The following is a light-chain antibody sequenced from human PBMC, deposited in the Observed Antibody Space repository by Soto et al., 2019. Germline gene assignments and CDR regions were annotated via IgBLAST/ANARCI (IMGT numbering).Light chain of an antibody. Sequence: QSVLTQPASVSGSPGQSITISCTGTSSDVGAYNYVSWYQQHPGRAPKLMIYEVSYRPSGVSNRFSGSKSGNTASLTISGLQAEDEADYYCISFTTITTWVFGGGTQLTVL. CDR2: EVS. J-gene: IGLJ3*02. CDR1: SSDVGAYNY. CDR3: ISFTTITTWV. V-gene: IGLV2-14*01.